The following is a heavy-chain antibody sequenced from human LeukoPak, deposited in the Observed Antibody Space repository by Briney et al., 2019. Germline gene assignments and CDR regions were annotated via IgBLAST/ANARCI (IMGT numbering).Heavy chain of an antibody. Sequence: PGGSLRLSCAASGFTIRSYWVSWVRQAPGKGLEWVANIKQDGSEKYYVDSVKGRFTISRDNAKNSLYLQMNSLRAEDTAVYYCAKAPIGRAYAFDIWGQGTMVTVSS. J-gene: IGHJ3*02. CDR2: IKQDGSEK. V-gene: IGHV3-7*01. D-gene: IGHD1-26*01. CDR1: GFTIRSYW. CDR3: AKAPIGRAYAFDI.